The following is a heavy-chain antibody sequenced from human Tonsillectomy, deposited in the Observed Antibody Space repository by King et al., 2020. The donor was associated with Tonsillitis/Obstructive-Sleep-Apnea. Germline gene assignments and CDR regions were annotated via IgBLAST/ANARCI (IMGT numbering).Heavy chain of an antibody. V-gene: IGHV3-23*04. J-gene: IGHJ4*02. CDR2: ISGSGGST. Sequence: VQLVESGGGLVQPGGSLRLSCAASGSTFSSHAMSWVRQAPGKGLEWVSTISGSGGSTYYADSVKGRLTISRDNSENTLYLQMNSLRAEDTAVYYCASTPYGSGTYFYFDYWGQGTLVTVSS. CDR1: GSTFSSHA. CDR3: ASTPYGSGTYFYFDY. D-gene: IGHD3-10*01.